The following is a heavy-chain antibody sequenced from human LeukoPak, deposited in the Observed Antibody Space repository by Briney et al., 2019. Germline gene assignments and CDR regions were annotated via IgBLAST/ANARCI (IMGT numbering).Heavy chain of an antibody. CDR3: TRSSGWPNAFDI. D-gene: IGHD6-19*01. CDR2: IRNKANSYAT. Sequence: HPGGSLRLSCAASGFTFSGSAMHWVRQASGKGLEWVGRIRNKANSYATAYAASVKGRFTISRDDSKNTAYLQMNSLKTEDTAVYYCTRSSGWPNAFDIWGQGTMVTVSS. J-gene: IGHJ3*02. CDR1: GFTFSGSA. V-gene: IGHV3-73*01.